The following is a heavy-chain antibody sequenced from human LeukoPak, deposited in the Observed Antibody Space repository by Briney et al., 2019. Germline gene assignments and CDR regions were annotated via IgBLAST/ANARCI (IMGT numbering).Heavy chain of an antibody. J-gene: IGHJ4*02. CDR2: IYSDGST. D-gene: IGHD2-15*01. CDR1: GFTVSSNY. CDR3: AREKSEGRFDY. Sequence: GGSLRLSCAASGFTVSSNYMSWVRQAPGKGLEWVSVIYSDGSTYYADSVKGRFTISRDNSKNTLYLQMNSLRAEDTAVYYCAREKSEGRFDYWGQGTLVTVSS. V-gene: IGHV3-53*01.